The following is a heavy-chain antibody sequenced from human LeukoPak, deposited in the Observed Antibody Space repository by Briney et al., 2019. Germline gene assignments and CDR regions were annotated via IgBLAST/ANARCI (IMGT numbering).Heavy chain of an antibody. CDR2: ISGSGGST. CDR1: GFTFSSYA. J-gene: IGHJ6*02. CDR3: ARVGGAILLVGEDGMDV. V-gene: IGHV3-23*01. D-gene: IGHD2-15*01. Sequence: QTGGSLRLSCAASGFTFSSYAMSWVRQAPGKGLEWVSAISGSGGSTYYADSVKGRFTISRDNAKNSLYLQMNSLRAEDTTVYYCARVGGAILLVGEDGMDVWGQGTTVTVSS.